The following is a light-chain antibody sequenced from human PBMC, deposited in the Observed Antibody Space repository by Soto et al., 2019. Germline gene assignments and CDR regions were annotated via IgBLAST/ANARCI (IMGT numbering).Light chain of an antibody. CDR2: QDN. CDR3: EAWDTTTAHVV. V-gene: IGLV3-1*01. Sequence: ELTQPPSVSVSPGQTASLTCSGDKLGDKYACWYQQKPGQSPVLVIYQDNKRPSGIPERFSGSNSGNTATLTISGTQAMDEADYYCEAWDTTTAHVVFGGGTQLTVL. J-gene: IGLJ2*01. CDR1: KLGDKY.